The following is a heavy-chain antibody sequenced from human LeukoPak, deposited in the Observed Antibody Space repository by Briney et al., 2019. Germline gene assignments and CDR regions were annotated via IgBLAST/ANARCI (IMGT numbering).Heavy chain of an antibody. D-gene: IGHD5/OR15-5a*01. J-gene: IGHJ4*02. CDR3: ARQIGVSIDY. V-gene: IGHV3-30*02. CDR2: IRFDGSNK. CDR1: RFTFGSFD. Sequence: PGGSLRLSCAASRFTFGSFDMHWVRQAPGKGRGGVTFIRFDGSNKYYADSVKGRFTISRDNSKNTLYLQMSSLRPEDTAVYYCARQIGVSIDYWGQGTLVTASS.